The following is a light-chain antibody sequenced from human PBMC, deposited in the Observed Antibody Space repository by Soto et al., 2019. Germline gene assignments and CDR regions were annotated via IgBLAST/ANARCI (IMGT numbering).Light chain of an antibody. Sequence: EIVLTQSPGTLSLSPGERATLSCRASQSVSSSYLAWYQQKPGQAPRLLIYGASSRATGIPDRFSGSGSGTYFPLTISRLEPKVFAVYYCQNYGSSSFIFGPGAKVN. V-gene: IGKV3-20*01. CDR2: GAS. CDR3: QNYGSSSFI. CDR1: QSVSSSY. J-gene: IGKJ3*01.